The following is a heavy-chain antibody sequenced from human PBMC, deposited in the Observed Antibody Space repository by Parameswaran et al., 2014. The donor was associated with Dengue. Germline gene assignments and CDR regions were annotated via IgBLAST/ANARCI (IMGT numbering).Heavy chain of an antibody. V-gene: IGHV4-30-4*01. CDR3: ARGGYSYGYLIY. Sequence: RWIRQPQGRGLEWIGYIYYSGSTYYNPSLKSRVTISVDTSKNQFSLKLSSVTAADTAVYYCARGGYSYGYLIYWGQGTLVTVSS. CDR2: IYYSGST. D-gene: IGHD5-18*01. J-gene: IGHJ4*02.